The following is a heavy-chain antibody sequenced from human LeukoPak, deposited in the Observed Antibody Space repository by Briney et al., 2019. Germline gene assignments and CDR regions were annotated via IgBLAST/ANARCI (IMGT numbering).Heavy chain of an antibody. CDR2: IIPIFGIA. J-gene: IGHJ5*02. CDR3: ARAIEGWFDP. CDR1: GGTFSSYA. V-gene: IGHV1-69*04. D-gene: IGHD2/OR15-2a*01. Sequence: ASVKVSCKASGGTFSSYAISWVRQAPGQGLEWMGRIIPIFGIANYAQKFQGRVTITADKPTSTAYMELSSLRSEDTAVYYCARAIEGWFDPWGQGTLVTVSS.